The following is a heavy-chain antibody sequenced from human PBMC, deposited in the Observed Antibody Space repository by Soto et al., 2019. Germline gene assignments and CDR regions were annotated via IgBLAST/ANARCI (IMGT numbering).Heavy chain of an antibody. J-gene: IGHJ5*02. CDR3: VRRHVSATGIDWFDP. D-gene: IGHD6-13*01. Sequence: ASVKVSCKASGYTFTSYGIHWVRQAPGQRLEWMGWINAANGDTKYSPKFQGRVTITRDTSASTAYMELSSLRSEDTAVYYCVRRHVSATGIDWFDPWGQGTLATVSS. CDR1: GYTFTSYG. CDR2: INAANGDT. V-gene: IGHV1-3*01.